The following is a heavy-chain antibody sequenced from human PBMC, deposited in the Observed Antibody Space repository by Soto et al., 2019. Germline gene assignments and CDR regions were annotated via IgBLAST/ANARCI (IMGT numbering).Heavy chain of an antibody. CDR2: VTWNSNGK. Sequence: PWGSLRLSCAASGFKFYDYAIHFFRRSPFRCLEWVSGVTWNSNGKAYADSVKGRFTISRDNAKKSLYLQMNSLRSEDTALYYCGKDIGYYYDSSGQINYWGQGTLVTVSS. D-gene: IGHD3-22*01. CDR1: GFKFYDYA. J-gene: IGHJ4*02. CDR3: GKDIGYYYDSSGQINY. V-gene: IGHV3-9*01.